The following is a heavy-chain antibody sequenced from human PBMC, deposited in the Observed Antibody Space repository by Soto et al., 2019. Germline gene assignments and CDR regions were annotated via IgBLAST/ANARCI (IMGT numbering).Heavy chain of an antibody. V-gene: IGHV3-30*03. CDR2: ISYDGSNK. D-gene: IGHD3-22*01. J-gene: IGHJ4*02. CDR1: GFTFSSYG. Sequence: QVQLVESGGGVVQPGRSLRLSCAASGFTFSSYGMHWVRQAPGKGLQWVAVISYDGSNKYYADSVKGRFTISRDNSKNTLYLQMNSLRAEDTAVYYCVGGYYFGDHWGQGTLVTVSS. CDR3: VGGYYFGDH.